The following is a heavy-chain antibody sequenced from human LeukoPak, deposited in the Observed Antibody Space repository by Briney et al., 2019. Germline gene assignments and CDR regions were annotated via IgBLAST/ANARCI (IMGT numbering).Heavy chain of an antibody. CDR1: GFTFRNYE. V-gene: IGHV3-48*03. CDR3: HVRLGELSLIT. CDR2: IGPSGDTI. D-gene: IGHD3-16*02. Sequence: GRSLRLSCAASGFTFRNYEMNWVRQAPGKGLEWVSHIGPSGDTIYYADSVEGRFTISRDNAKNSLYLQMNSLRAEDTAVYYCHVRLGELSLITWGQGTLVTVSS. J-gene: IGHJ4*02.